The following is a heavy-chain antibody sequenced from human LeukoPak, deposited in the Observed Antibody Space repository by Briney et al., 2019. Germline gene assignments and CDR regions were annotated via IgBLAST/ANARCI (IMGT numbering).Heavy chain of an antibody. CDR2: INHSGST. CDR3: ARAGPTTAQGRPTDY. D-gene: IGHD4-17*01. J-gene: IGHJ4*02. V-gene: IGHV4-39*07. Sequence: SETLSLTCTVSGGSISSGDYYWSWIRQPPGKGLEWIGEINHSGSTNYNPSLKSRVTISVDTSKNQFSLKLSSVTAADTAVYYCARAGPTTAQGRPTDYWGRGTLVTVSS. CDR1: GGSISSGDYY.